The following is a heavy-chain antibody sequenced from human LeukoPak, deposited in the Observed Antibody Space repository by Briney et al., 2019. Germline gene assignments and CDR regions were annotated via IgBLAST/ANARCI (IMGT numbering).Heavy chain of an antibody. CDR2: ISGSGGST. CDR3: VKDWRTEASGIWFDP. V-gene: IGHV3-23*01. J-gene: IGHJ5*02. CDR1: GFTFSSYA. D-gene: IGHD6-13*01. Sequence: AGGSLRLSCAASGFTFSSYAMSWVRQAPGKGLEWVLSISGSGGSTYYADSVKGRFTISRDNSKNTLYLQMNSLRAEDTAVYYCVKDWRTEASGIWFDPWGQGTLVTVSS.